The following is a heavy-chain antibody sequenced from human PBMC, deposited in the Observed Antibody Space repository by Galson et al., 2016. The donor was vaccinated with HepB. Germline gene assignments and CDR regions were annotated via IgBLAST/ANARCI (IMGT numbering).Heavy chain of an antibody. CDR2: ITWNSGNI. D-gene: IGHD3-3*01. V-gene: IGHV3-9*01. CDR1: GLIFDDYA. J-gene: IGHJ4*02. CDR3: AKSRVREFWRGDSLGS. Sequence: SLRLSCAASGLIFDDYAMYWVRQVPGKGLEWVSGITWNSGNIAYADSVKGRFTISRDNAKNSLSLQMNSLIAEDTAFYYCAKSRVREFWRGDSLGSWGQGTLVTVSS.